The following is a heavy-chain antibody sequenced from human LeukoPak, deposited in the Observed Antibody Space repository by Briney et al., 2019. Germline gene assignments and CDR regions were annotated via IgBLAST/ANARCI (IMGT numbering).Heavy chain of an antibody. CDR1: GGSFSGYY. J-gene: IGHJ5*02. CDR3: ARLSALRGYSTNWRDTRTSEKLRRSNWFDP. V-gene: IGHV4-34*01. D-gene: IGHD6-13*01. Sequence: PSETLSLTCAVYGGSFSGYYWSWIRQPPGKGLEWIGEINHSGSTNYNPSLKSRVTISEDTSKNLFSLKLSSVTAADTAVYYCARLSALRGYSTNWRDTRTSEKLRRSNWFDPWGQGTLVTVSS. CDR2: INHSGST.